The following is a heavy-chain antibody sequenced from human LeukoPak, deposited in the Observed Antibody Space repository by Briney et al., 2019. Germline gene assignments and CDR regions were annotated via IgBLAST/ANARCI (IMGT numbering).Heavy chain of an antibody. Sequence: ASVKVSCKASGYTFTSYGISWVRQAPGQGLEWMGWISAYNGNTNYAQKLQGRVTMTTDTSTSTAYMELRSLRSDDTAVYYCARDDGLTWFGELGLGPDNWFDPWGQGTLVTVSS. CDR1: GYTFTSYG. CDR2: ISAYNGNT. CDR3: ARDDGLTWFGELGLGPDNWFDP. V-gene: IGHV1-18*01. D-gene: IGHD3-10*01. J-gene: IGHJ5*02.